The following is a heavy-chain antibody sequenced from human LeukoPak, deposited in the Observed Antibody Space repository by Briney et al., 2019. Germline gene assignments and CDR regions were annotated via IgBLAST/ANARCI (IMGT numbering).Heavy chain of an antibody. D-gene: IGHD5-24*01. Sequence: GGSLRLSCAASGLTFSSYGMHWVRQAPGKGLEWVAVIWYDGSNKYYADSVKGRFTISRDNSKNTLYLQMNSLRAEDTAVYYCARDPDGYNYEGFFDYWGQGTLVTVSS. CDR3: ARDPDGYNYEGFFDY. V-gene: IGHV3-33*01. CDR2: IWYDGSNK. CDR1: GLTFSSYG. J-gene: IGHJ4*02.